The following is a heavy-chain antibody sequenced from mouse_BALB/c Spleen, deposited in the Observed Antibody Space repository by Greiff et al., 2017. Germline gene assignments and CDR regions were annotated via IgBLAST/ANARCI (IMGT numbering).Heavy chain of an antibody. CDR1: GYTFTSYW. CDR2: INPSNGRT. D-gene: IGHD3-1*01. V-gene: IGHV1S81*02. Sequence: QVQLQQSGAELVKPGASVKLSCKASGYTFTSYWMHWVKQRPGQGLEWIGEINPSNGRTNYNEKFKSKATLTVDKSSSTAYMQLSSLTSEDSAVYYCARSGDQYYFDYWGQGTTLTVSS. J-gene: IGHJ2*01. CDR3: ARSGDQYYFDY.